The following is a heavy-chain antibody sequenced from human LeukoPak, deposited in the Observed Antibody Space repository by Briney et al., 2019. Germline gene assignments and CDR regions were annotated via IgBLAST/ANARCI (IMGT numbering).Heavy chain of an antibody. V-gene: IGHV1-2*06. J-gene: IGHJ4*02. Sequence: ASVKVSCKASGGTFSSYAISWVRQAPGQGLEWMGRINPNSGGTNYAQKFQGRVTMTRDTSISTAYMELSRLRSDDTAVYYCARDSSGYSYGGDFDYWGQGTLVTVSS. D-gene: IGHD5-18*01. CDR3: ARDSSGYSYGGDFDY. CDR1: GGTFSSYA. CDR2: INPNSGGT.